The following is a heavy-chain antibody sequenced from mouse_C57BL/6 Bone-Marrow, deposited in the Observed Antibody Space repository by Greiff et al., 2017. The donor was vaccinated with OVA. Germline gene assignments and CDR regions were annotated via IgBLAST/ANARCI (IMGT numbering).Heavy chain of an antibody. CDR1: GYTFTDYY. Sequence: EVQLQQSGPELVKPGASVKISCKASGYTFTDYYMNWVKQSHGKSLEWIGDINPNNGGTSYNQKFKGKATLTVDKSSSTAYMELRSLTSEDSAVYYCARWGSLECAMDDWGQGTSVTVSS. J-gene: IGHJ4*01. V-gene: IGHV1-26*01. CDR2: INPNNGGT. D-gene: IGHD2-10*02. CDR3: ARWGSLECAMDD.